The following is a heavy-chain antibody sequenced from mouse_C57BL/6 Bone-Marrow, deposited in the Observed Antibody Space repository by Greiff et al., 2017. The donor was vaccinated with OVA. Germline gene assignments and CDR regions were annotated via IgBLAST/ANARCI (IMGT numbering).Heavy chain of an antibody. V-gene: IGHV1-64*01. CDR2: IHPNSGST. Sequence: QVQLQQSGAELVKPGASVKLSCKASGYTFTSYWMHWVKQRPGQGLEWIGLIHPNSGSTNYNEKFKSKATLTVAKSSSTAYMQLSSLTSEYSAIYYCAREGAYGNIDYWGQGTTLTVSS. D-gene: IGHD2-1*01. J-gene: IGHJ2*01. CDR3: AREGAYGNIDY. CDR1: GYTFTSYW.